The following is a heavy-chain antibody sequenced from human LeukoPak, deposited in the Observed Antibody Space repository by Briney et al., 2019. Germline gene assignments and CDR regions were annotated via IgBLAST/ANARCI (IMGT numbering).Heavy chain of an antibody. D-gene: IGHD3-22*01. CDR1: GYTFTGYY. Sequence: ASVKVSCKASGYTFTGYYMHWVRQAPGQGLEWMGWINPNSGGTNYAQKFQGRVTMTRDTSISTAYMELSRLRSDDTAVYYCATPPIPDSSGRGGAYWGQGTLVTVSS. CDR3: ATPPIPDSSGRGGAY. CDR2: INPNSGGT. J-gene: IGHJ4*02. V-gene: IGHV1-2*02.